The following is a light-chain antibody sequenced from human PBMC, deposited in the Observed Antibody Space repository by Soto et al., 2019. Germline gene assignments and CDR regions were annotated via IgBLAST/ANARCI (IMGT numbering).Light chain of an antibody. V-gene: IGLV1-36*01. CDR3: AAWDDSLNGRV. CDR2: TNN. Sequence: QSVLTQPPSVSEAPRQRVTISCSGSSSNIGNNAVNWYQQLPGTAPKLLIYTNNQRPSGVPDRFSGSKSGTSASLAISGLQSEDEADYYCAAWDDSLNGRVFGTGTKLTVL. CDR1: SSNIGNNA. J-gene: IGLJ1*01.